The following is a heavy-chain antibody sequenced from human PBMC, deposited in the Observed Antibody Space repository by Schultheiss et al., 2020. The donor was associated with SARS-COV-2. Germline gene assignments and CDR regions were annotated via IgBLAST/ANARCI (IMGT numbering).Heavy chain of an antibody. CDR3: ARAPKGIAAAGGGPMDV. CDR1: GDSVSSNSAA. Sequence: SQTLSLTCAISGDSVSSNSAAWNWIRQSPSRGLEWLGRTYYRSKWYNDYAVSVKSRITINPDTSKNQFSLKLSSVTAADTAVYYCARAPKGIAAAGGGPMDVWGQGTTVTVSS. D-gene: IGHD6-13*01. CDR2: TYYRSKWYN. V-gene: IGHV6-1*01. J-gene: IGHJ6*02.